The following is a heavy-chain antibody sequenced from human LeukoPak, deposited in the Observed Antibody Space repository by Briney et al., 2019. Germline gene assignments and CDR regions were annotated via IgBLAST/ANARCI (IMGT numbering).Heavy chain of an antibody. CDR1: GFTFSSHW. D-gene: IGHD6-19*01. Sequence: GGSLRLSCTASGFTFSSHWMTWVRQPPGKGLEWVANIKEDGGVEYYVDSVKGRFTISRDNTKNALYLQMNNLRADDTAVYFCARDSRWLLDYWGQGTLITVSS. CDR2: IKEDGGVE. J-gene: IGHJ4*02. CDR3: ARDSRWLLDY. V-gene: IGHV3-7*03.